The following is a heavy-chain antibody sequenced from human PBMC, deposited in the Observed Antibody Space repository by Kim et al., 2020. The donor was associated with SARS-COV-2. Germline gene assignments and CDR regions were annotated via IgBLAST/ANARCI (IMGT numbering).Heavy chain of an antibody. CDR1: GYSISSGYY. V-gene: IGHV4-38-2*02. CDR2: IYHSGST. CDR3: ARDLRITMIVVVQAAFDI. Sequence: SETLSLTCTVSGYSISSGYYWGWIRQPPGKGLEWIGSIYHSGSTYYNPSLKSRVTISVDTSKNQFSLKLSSVTAADTAVYYCARDLRITMIVVVQAAFDIWGQGTMVTVSS. D-gene: IGHD3-22*01. J-gene: IGHJ3*02.